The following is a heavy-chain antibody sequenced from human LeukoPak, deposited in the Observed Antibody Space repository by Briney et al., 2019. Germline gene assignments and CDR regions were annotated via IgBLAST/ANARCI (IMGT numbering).Heavy chain of an antibody. Sequence: SETLSLTCTVSGDSISSSSYYWGWIRQPPGKGLEWIGSMYYSGSTYYNPSLKSRVTISVDTSKNHFSLKLSSVTAADTAVYYCARDSSGYYYSDYWGQGTLVTVSS. D-gene: IGHD3-22*01. CDR2: MYYSGST. CDR3: ARDSSGYYYSDY. V-gene: IGHV4-39*02. CDR1: GDSISSSSYY. J-gene: IGHJ4*02.